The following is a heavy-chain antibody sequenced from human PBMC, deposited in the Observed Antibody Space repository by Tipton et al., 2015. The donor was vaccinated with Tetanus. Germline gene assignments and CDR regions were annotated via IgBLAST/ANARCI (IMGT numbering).Heavy chain of an antibody. CDR1: RGSISSSDYY. V-gene: IGHV4-39*01. CDR3: AGPTLAHDAFDF. J-gene: IGHJ3*01. Sequence: TLSLTCTVSRGSISSSDYYWGWIRQPPGEGLEWIASVYYDGSAYYNPSLKSRITISIDTSGSQFSLRLTSVTAADTAVYYCAGPTLAHDAFDFWGQGTMVTVS. CDR2: VYYDGSA. D-gene: IGHD5-12*01.